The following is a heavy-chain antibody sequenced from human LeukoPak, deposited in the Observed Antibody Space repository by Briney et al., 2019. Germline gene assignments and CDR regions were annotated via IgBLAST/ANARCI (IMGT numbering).Heavy chain of an antibody. J-gene: IGHJ2*01. D-gene: IGHD2-21*02. V-gene: IGHV3-74*01. Sequence: PGGSLRLSCAASGFTFSTYWMHWVRQVPGEELVWVSRINSDGTTTTYADSVKGRFTISRDNAKNTLYLQMNSLRGEDTAVCYCARAPFCGGDCYSRYFDLWGRGALVTVSS. CDR3: ARAPFCGGDCYSRYFDL. CDR2: INSDGTTT. CDR1: GFTFSTYW.